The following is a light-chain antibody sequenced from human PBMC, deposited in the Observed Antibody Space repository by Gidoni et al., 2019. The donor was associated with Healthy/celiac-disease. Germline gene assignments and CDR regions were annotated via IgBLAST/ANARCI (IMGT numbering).Light chain of an antibody. Sequence: HSALTQPPSASGSPGQSVTISCTGTSRDVGGYNYVSWYQQHPGKAPKLMIYEVSKRPSGVPERFSGSKSGNTASLTVSGLQAEDEADYYCSSYAGSKVVFGGGTKLTVL. V-gene: IGLV2-8*01. CDR2: EVS. CDR1: SRDVGGYNY. J-gene: IGLJ2*01. CDR3: SSYAGSKVV.